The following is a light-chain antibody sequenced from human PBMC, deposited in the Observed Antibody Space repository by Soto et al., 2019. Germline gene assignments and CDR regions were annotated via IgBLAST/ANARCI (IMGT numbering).Light chain of an antibody. CDR1: SSNIGSNY. V-gene: IGLV1-47*01. J-gene: IGLJ3*02. Sequence: QSVLTQPPSASGTPGQRVTISCSGSSSNIGSNYEYWYQQHPGTAPKLLIYRNNQRPTGVPDPFSRSNSATSASLAISGLRPEDEADYYCASWDDILSGRVFGGGTKLTVL. CDR3: ASWDDILSGRV. CDR2: RNN.